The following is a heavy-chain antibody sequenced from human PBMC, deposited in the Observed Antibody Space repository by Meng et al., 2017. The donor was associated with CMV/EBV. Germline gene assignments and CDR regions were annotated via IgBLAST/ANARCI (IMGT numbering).Heavy chain of an antibody. D-gene: IGHD2-2*01. CDR1: GFTFSSYG. V-gene: IGHV3-48*04. J-gene: IGHJ6*02. CDR2: IGSGGYNI. Sequence: GGSLRLSCAASGFTFSSYGMHWVRQAPGKGLEWIAYIGSGGYNIYYADSVKGRFTISRDNAENSMYLQMNSLRAEDTAVYYCARDKVVVVPAPLFGMDVWGQGTTVT. CDR3: ARDKVVVVPAPLFGMDV.